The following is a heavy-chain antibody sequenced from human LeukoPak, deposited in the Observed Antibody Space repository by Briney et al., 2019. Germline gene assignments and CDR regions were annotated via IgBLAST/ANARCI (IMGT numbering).Heavy chain of an antibody. CDR2: ISYDGSNK. D-gene: IGHD6-13*01. CDR1: GFTFSSYA. Sequence: GGSLRLSCAASGFTFSSYAMHWVRQAPGKGLEWVAVISYDGSNKYYADSVKGRFTISRDNSKNTLYLQMNSLRAEDTAVYYCARGFGYSSSPEFFDYWGQGTLVTVSS. CDR3: ARGFGYSSSPEFFDY. J-gene: IGHJ4*02. V-gene: IGHV3-30*04.